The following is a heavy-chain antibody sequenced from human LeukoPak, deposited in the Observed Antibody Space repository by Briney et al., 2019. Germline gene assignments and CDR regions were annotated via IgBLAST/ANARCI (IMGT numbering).Heavy chain of an antibody. Sequence: SETLSLTCAVYDGSFSGYYWSWIRQPPGKGLEWIGEINHSGSTNYNPSLKSRVSISVDSSKNQFSLKLSSATAADTAVYYCARGSDTAAGLYWGQGTLVTVSS. CDR2: INHSGST. V-gene: IGHV4-34*01. D-gene: IGHD6-13*01. CDR1: DGSFSGYY. CDR3: ARGSDTAAGLY. J-gene: IGHJ4*02.